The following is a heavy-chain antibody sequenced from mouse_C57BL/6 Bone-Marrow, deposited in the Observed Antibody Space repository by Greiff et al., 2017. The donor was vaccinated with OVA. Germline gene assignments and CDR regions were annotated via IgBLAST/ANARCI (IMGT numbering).Heavy chain of an antibody. V-gene: IGHV1-64*01. D-gene: IGHD2-1*01. CDR1: GYTFTSYW. Sequence: QVQLQQPGAELVKPGASVKLSCKASGYTFTSYWMHWVKQRPGQGLEWIGMIHPNSGSTNYNEKFKSKATLTVDKSSSTASMQLSSLTSEDTAVYYCARLYWSFGYWGQGTTLTVSS. J-gene: IGHJ2*01. CDR3: ARLYWSFGY. CDR2: IHPNSGST.